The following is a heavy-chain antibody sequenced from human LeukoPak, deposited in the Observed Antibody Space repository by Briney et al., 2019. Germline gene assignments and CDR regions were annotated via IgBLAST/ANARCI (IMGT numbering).Heavy chain of an antibody. CDR3: ARDELDYYGSGGGMDV. V-gene: IGHV4-38-2*01. D-gene: IGHD3-10*01. CDR2: IYHSGST. Sequence: PSETLSLTCAVSGYSISSGYYWGWIRQPPGKGLEWIGRIYHSGSTYYNPSLKSRVTISVDTSKNQFSLKLSSVTAADTAVYYCARDELDYYGSGGGMDVWGKGTTVTVSS. CDR1: GYSISSGYY. J-gene: IGHJ6*04.